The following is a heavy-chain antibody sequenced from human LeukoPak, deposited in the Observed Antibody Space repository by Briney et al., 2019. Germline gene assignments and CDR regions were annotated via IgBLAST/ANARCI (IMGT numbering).Heavy chain of an antibody. CDR1: GYTFTSYY. CDR3: ARDQEGFDY. J-gene: IGHJ4*02. CDR2: INPSGGST. Sequence: ASVKVSCKASGYTFTSYYMHWVRQAPGQGLEWMGIINPSGGSTSYAQKFQGRVTVTRDTSTSTVHMELSGLRSEDTTVYYCARDQEGFDYWGQGTLVTVSS. V-gene: IGHV1-46*01.